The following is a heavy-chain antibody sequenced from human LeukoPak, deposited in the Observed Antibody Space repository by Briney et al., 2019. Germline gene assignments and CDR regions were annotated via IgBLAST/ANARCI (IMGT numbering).Heavy chain of an antibody. CDR3: ARVRRLNDPSLVY. D-gene: IGHD2-2*01. CDR1: RYTLTSYY. Sequence: AAVKVSRKASRYTLTSYYMHWVRPAPGRGLEWMGIIYPSGGSTSYAQKFRGRVTMTRDMTTSTVYMELCSLRAEHPHGYYCARVRRLNDPSLVYWGQRTPGTLS. J-gene: IGHJ4*02. CDR2: IYPSGGST. V-gene: IGHV1-46*01.